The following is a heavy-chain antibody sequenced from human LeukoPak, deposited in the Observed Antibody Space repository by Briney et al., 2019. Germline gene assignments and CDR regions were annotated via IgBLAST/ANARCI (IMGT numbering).Heavy chain of an antibody. J-gene: IGHJ4*02. CDR1: GFTFSSYW. V-gene: IGHV3-7*03. D-gene: IGHD4-17*01. Sequence: EGSLRLSCAASGFTFSSYWMSWVRQAPGKGLEWVANIKQDGSEKYYVDSVKGRFTISRDNAKNSLYLQMNSLRAEDTAVYYCARVDPGDYFDYWGQGTLVTVSS. CDR3: ARVDPGDYFDY. CDR2: IKQDGSEK.